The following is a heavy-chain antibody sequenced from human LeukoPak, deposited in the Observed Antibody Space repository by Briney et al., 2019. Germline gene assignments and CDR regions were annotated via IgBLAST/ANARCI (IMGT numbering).Heavy chain of an antibody. CDR3: VRLEGSINSFYQRHTDV. V-gene: IGHV3-74*01. Sequence: PGGSLRLSCNASGFSFSNYCRHWVRQAPGKGLVWVSRINSDGSRRTYADSVKGRFTISRDNAKNTLYLQLNSLRAEDAAVYYCVRLEGSINSFYQRHTDVWGEGTTVTVSS. J-gene: IGHJ6*03. CDR1: GFSFSNYC. D-gene: IGHD5/OR15-5a*01. CDR2: INSDGSRR.